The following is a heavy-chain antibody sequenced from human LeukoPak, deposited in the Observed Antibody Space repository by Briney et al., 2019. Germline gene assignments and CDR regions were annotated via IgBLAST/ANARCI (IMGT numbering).Heavy chain of an antibody. J-gene: IGHJ4*02. CDR3: AKRETIVGASPRPYYFDY. CDR2: ISGSGGST. D-gene: IGHD1-26*01. V-gene: IGHV3-23*01. Sequence: GGSLRLSCAASGFTFSSYAMSWVRQAPGKGLEWVSAISGSGGSTYYADSVKGRFTISRDNSKNTLYLQVNSLRAEDTAVYYCAKRETIVGASPRPYYFDYWGQGTLVTVSS. CDR1: GFTFSSYA.